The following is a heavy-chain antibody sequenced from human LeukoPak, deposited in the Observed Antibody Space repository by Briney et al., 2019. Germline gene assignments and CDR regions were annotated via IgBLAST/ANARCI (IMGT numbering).Heavy chain of an antibody. CDR1: GFSSSSYW. CDR2: IKQDGSEK. Sequence: PGGSLRLSCVASGFSSSSYWMSWVRQAPGKGLEWVANIKQDGSEKYYVGSVKDRYTIPRDNAKNSLYLQMNSLRAEDTAVYYCAGRITIFGVVSWGQGTLVSVCS. V-gene: IGHV3-7*01. CDR3: AGRITIFGVVS. D-gene: IGHD3-3*01. J-gene: IGHJ4*02.